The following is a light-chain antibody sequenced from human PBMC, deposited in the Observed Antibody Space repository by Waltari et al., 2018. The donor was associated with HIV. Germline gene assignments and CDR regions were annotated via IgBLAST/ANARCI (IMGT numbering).Light chain of an antibody. CDR1: SSDVGGYNY. V-gene: IGLV2-11*01. Sequence: QSALTQPASVSGSPGQSITISCTGTSSDVGGYNYVSWYQQYPGKAPKLRIYDVSERPSGVPDRFSGSKSGNTASLTISGLQAEDETDYYCCSYAGSSWVFGGGTKLTVL. CDR3: CSYAGSSWV. J-gene: IGLJ3*02. CDR2: DVS.